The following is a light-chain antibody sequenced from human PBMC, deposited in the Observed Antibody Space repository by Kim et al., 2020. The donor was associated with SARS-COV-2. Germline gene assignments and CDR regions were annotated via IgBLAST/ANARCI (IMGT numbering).Light chain of an antibody. Sequence: EIVMTQSPATLSVSPGERATLSGRASQSVSSNLAWYQQKPGQAPRLLIYGASTRATGIPTRFSGSGSGKEFTLTISSLQSEDFAVYYCQKYNKWTPVNTLGKGSKMEI. CDR1: QSVSSN. V-gene: IGKV3-15*01. CDR2: GAS. CDR3: QKYNKWTPVNT. J-gene: IGKJ2*01.